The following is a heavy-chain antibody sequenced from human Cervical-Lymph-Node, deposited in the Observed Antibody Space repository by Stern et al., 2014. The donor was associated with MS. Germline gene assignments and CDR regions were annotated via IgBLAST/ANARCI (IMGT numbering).Heavy chain of an antibody. CDR2: IWYDGSNK. Sequence: VQLVESGGGVVQPGRSLRLACAASGFTFSSYGMHWVRQDPDKGLEWVAVIWYDGSNKYYADSVKGRFTISRDNSKNTLYLQMNSLRAEDTAVYYCARDSSKGGSNYWGQGTLVTVSS. D-gene: IGHD2-2*01. CDR1: GFTFSSYG. V-gene: IGHV3-33*01. CDR3: ARDSSKGGSNY. J-gene: IGHJ4*02.